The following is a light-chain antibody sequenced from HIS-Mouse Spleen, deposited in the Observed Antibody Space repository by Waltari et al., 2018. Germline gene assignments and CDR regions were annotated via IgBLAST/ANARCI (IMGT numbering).Light chain of an antibody. CDR2: EVS. J-gene: IGLJ2*01. V-gene: IGLV2-8*01. CDR1: SSDVGGSNY. Sequence: QSALTQPPSPPGSPGQSVTISCPGTSSDVGGSNYVPWYQQHPGKAPKLMIYEVSKRPSGVPDRFSGSKAGNTASLTVSGLQAEDEADYYCSSYAGSNNVVFGGGTKLTVL. CDR3: SSYAGSNNVV.